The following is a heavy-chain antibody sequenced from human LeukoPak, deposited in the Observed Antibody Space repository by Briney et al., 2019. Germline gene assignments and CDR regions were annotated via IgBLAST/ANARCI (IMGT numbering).Heavy chain of an antibody. Sequence: SETLYLTCAVYGGSFSGYYWSRIRQPPGKGLEWIGEINHSGSTNYNPSLKSRVTISVDTSKNQFSLKLSSVTAADTAVYYCARGRGYSYGPRVDYWGQGTLVTVSS. J-gene: IGHJ4*02. CDR1: GGSFSGYY. CDR2: INHSGST. V-gene: IGHV4-34*01. CDR3: ARGRGYSYGPRVDY. D-gene: IGHD5-18*01.